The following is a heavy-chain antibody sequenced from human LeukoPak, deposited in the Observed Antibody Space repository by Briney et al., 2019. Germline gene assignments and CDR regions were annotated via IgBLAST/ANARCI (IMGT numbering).Heavy chain of an antibody. D-gene: IGHD6-19*01. CDR2: TYYSGST. CDR1: GGSISSSSYS. Sequence: SETLSLTCTVSGGSISSSSYSWGWIRQPPGKGLEWIGSTYYSGSTNYTPSLKSRVTISVDTSKNQFSLKLSSVTAADTAVYYCASRRDEGSGWFSIDYWGQGTLVTVSS. V-gene: IGHV4-39*01. J-gene: IGHJ4*02. CDR3: ASRRDEGSGWFSIDY.